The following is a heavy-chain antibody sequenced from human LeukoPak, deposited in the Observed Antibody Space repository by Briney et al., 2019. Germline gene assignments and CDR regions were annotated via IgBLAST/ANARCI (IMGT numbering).Heavy chain of an antibody. CDR3: ANPRDRGYYFYFDH. V-gene: IGHV3-23*01. CDR2: FSGSGGST. Sequence: GGSLRLSCEASGFTFRSYAMSWVRQAPGKGLEWVSGFSGSGGSTYYADSVKGRFTISRDNSRNTLYLQMNSLRAEDTAVYYCANPRDRGYYFYFDHWGQGTLVTVSS. CDR1: GFTFRSYA. D-gene: IGHD3-22*01. J-gene: IGHJ4*02.